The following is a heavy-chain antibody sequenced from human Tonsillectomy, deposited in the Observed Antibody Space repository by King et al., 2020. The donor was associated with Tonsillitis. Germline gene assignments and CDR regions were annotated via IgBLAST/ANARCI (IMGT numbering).Heavy chain of an antibody. Sequence: VTLKESGPVLVKPTETLTLTCTVSGFSLSNARMGVSWIRQPPGKALEWLAHIFSNDEKSYSTSLKSRLTISKDTSKSQVVLTMTNMDPVDTATYYCARMRGRFGVVITPGQGYYYYGMDVWGQGTTVTVSS. D-gene: IGHD3-3*01. V-gene: IGHV2-26*01. CDR1: GFSLSNARMG. CDR2: IFSNDEK. J-gene: IGHJ6*02. CDR3: ARMRGRFGVVITPGQGYYYYGMDV.